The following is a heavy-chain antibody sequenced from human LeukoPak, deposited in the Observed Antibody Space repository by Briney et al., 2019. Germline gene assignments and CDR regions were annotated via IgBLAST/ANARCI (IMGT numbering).Heavy chain of an antibody. V-gene: IGHV3-21*01. CDR3: AREDDDYYGSGSYPDY. CDR1: GFTFSRYS. CDR2: ISSSSSYI. D-gene: IGHD3-10*01. Sequence: GGSLRLSCAASGFTFSRYSMNCVRQAPGKGREWVSSISSSSSYIYYADSVKGRFTISRDNPKHSLYLQMNSLRAEDTAVYYCAREDDDYYGSGSYPDYWGQGTLVTVSS. J-gene: IGHJ4*02.